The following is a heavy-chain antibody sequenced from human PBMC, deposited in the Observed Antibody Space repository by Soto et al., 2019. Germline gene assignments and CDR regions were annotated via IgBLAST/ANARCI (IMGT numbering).Heavy chain of an antibody. CDR1: GYSISSGYY. J-gene: IGHJ6*02. D-gene: IGHD2-2*01. CDR2: IYHSGST. V-gene: IGHV4-38-2*02. Sequence: SETLSLTCAVSGYSISSGYYWGWIRQPPGKGLEWIGSIYHSGSTYYNPSLKSRVTISVDTSKNQFSLKLSSVTAADTAVYYCARDPSVVVPAATGVGYYYYGLDVWGQGTTVTVSS. CDR3: ARDPSVVVPAATGVGYYYYGLDV.